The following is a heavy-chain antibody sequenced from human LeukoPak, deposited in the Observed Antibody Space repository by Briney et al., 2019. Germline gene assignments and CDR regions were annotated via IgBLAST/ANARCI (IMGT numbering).Heavy chain of an antibody. CDR3: ARDLREIQYATFDY. CDR1: GFTFSSYA. D-gene: IGHD1-26*01. V-gene: IGHV3-30*04. CDR2: ISYDGSNK. Sequence: GSLRLSCAASGFTFSSYAMHWVRQAPGKGLEWVAVISYDGSNKYYADSVKGRFTISRDNSKNTLYLQMNSLRAEDTAVYYCARDLREIQYATFDYWGQGTLVTVSS. J-gene: IGHJ4*02.